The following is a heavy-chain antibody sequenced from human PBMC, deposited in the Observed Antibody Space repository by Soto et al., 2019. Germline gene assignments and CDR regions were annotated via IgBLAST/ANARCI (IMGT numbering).Heavy chain of an antibody. D-gene: IGHD4-17*01. CDR3: ARPIGTTPHSDYYFYGLDD. Sequence: GGSLRLSCAPSGLTGGSNYLPWVRQAPGKGLKWVSVLYPRGRAFYADSVKGRFTISTDNSQNSVYLQMSTLRAEDTAIYYCARPIGTTPHSDYYFYGLDDWGQGTTVTVSS. CDR1: GLTGGSNY. J-gene: IGHJ6*02. V-gene: IGHV3-53*01. CDR2: LYPRGRA.